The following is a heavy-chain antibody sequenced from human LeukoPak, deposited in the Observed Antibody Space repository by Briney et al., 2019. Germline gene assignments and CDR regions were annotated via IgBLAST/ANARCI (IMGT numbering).Heavy chain of an antibody. CDR3: ARGPVAGSYFDY. Sequence: PGGSLRLSCAASGVTFSSYGMHWVRQAPGKGLEWVAVIWYDGSNKYYADSVKGRFTISRDNSKNTLYLQMNSLRAEDTAVYYCARGPVAGSYFDYWGQGTLVTVSS. V-gene: IGHV3-33*01. CDR2: IWYDGSNK. J-gene: IGHJ4*02. D-gene: IGHD6-19*01. CDR1: GVTFSSYG.